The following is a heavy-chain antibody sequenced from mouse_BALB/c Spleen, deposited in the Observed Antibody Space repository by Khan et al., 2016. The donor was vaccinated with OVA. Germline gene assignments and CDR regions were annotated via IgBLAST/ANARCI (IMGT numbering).Heavy chain of an antibody. CDR3: ARQPYYHYNIMDY. CDR2: IWHDGSK. D-gene: IGHD2-10*01. J-gene: IGHJ4*01. Sequence: VQLQESGPGLVAPSQSLSITCTISGFSLTNYGVHWVRQPPGKGLEWLVVIWHDGSKTYNLALKSRLTISKDNSKSQVFLKMISHHTDDNTVYFGARQPYYHYNIMDYWGQGTSVTVSS. CDR1: GFSLTNYG. V-gene: IGHV2-6-1*01.